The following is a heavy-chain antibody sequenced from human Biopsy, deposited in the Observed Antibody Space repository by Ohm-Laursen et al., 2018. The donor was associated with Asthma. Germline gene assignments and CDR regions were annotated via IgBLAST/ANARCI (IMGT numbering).Heavy chain of an antibody. CDR3: ARAQDYYDSRGYYRSFDY. CDR2: IYYSGST. CDR1: YGSITSGGYY. Sequence: QTLSLTCTVSYGSITSGGYYWTWIRQHPGKGLEWIGFIYYSGSTYYNPSLKSRVSISIDTSKNQFSLKLCSVTAADTAVYYCARAQDYYDSRGYYRSFDYWGQGTLVTVSS. J-gene: IGHJ4*02. D-gene: IGHD3-22*01. V-gene: IGHV4-31*03.